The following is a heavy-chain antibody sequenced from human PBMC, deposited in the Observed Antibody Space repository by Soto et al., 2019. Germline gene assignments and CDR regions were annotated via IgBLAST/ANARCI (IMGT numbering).Heavy chain of an antibody. J-gene: IGHJ4*02. CDR1: GFTFSSYS. V-gene: IGHV3-48*01. CDR3: AKRGDSSGYPTSYYFDY. D-gene: IGHD3-22*01. CDR2: ISSSSSTT. Sequence: GGSLRLSCAASGFTFSSYSMNWVRQAPGEGLEWVSYISSSSSTTYYADSVKGRFTISRDNSKNTLYLQMNSLRAEDTAVYYCAKRGDSSGYPTSYYFDYWGQGTLVTVSS.